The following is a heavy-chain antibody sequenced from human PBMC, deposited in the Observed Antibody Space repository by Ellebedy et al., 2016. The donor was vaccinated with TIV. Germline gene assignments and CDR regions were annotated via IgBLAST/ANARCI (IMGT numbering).Heavy chain of an antibody. CDR3: ARDTRIAAAGGRDYFDY. CDR1: RYTFTSYD. J-gene: IGHJ4*02. CDR2: MNPNSGNT. V-gene: IGHV1-8*01. D-gene: IGHD6-13*01. Sequence: ASVKVSXKASRYTFTSYDINWVRQATGQGLEWMGWMNPNSGNTGYAQKFQGRVTMTRNTSISTAYMELSSLRSEDTAVYYCARDTRIAAAGGRDYFDYWGQGTLVTVSS.